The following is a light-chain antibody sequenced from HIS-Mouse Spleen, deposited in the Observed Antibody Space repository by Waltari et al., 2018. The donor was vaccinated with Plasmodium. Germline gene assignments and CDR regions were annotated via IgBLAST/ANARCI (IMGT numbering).Light chain of an antibody. V-gene: IGKV3-15*01. CDR1: QSVSSN. J-gene: IGKJ2*01. CDR2: GAS. Sequence: EIVMTQSPATLSVSPGERATLSCRASQSVSSNLAWYQQQPGQAPRLLIYGASTRATGIPARFSGSGSVTEFTLTISSMQSEYFAVYYCQQYNNWPPYTFGQGTKLEIK. CDR3: QQYNNWPPYT.